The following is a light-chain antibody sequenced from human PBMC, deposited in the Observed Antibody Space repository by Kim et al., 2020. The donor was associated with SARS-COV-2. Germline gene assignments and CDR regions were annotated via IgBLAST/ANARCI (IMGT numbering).Light chain of an antibody. CDR2: GAS. CDR1: QSVSSSY. CDR3: QQYGTSPLT. V-gene: IGKV3-20*01. Sequence: EIVLTQSPATLSLSPGERAALSCRASQSVSSSYLAWYQQKPGQAPRLLSYGASSRATGIPDRFSGSGSGTDFTLTITRLEPDDFAVYYCQQYGTSPLTFGGGTKLEI. J-gene: IGKJ4*01.